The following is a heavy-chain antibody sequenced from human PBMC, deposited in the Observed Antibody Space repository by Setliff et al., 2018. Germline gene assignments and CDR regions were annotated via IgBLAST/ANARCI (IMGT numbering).Heavy chain of an antibody. Sequence: VSCKVSGYTLTELSMHWVRQAPGKGLEWMGGFDPEDGETIYAQKFQGRVTMTEDTSTDTAYMELSSLRSEDTAVYYCSRFGLYYEAVYGGGDYYYYGMDVWGQGTTVTVS. CDR3: SRFGLYYEAVYGGGDYYYYGMDV. J-gene: IGHJ6*02. V-gene: IGHV1-24*01. CDR1: GYTLTELS. CDR2: FDPEDGET. D-gene: IGHD3-16*01.